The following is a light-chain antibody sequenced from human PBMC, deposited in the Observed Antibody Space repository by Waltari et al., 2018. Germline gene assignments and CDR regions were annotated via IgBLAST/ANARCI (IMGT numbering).Light chain of an antibody. V-gene: IGLV2-14*04. CDR1: DVGAYNF. CDR2: DVG. CDR3: SSYTTSTTLL. Sequence: DVGAYNFVSWYQQHPGKIPKLILYDVGNRPSGISHRFSASKSGNTASLTISGLQEEDEGEYYCSSYTTSTTLLFGTGTRLTVL. J-gene: IGLJ1*01.